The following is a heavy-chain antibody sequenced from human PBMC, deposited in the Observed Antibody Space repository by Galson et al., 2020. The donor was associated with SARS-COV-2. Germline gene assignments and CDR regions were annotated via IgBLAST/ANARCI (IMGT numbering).Heavy chain of an antibody. J-gene: IGHJ4*02. CDR3: AWTTVTLQWDF. CDR1: GFTFSNAW. Sequence: GESLKISCAASGFTFSNAWMSWVRQAPGKGLEWVGRVKSQTDGGTTDYAAPVKGRFIITRDDSKTTLYLQMDSLKTEDTAVYYCAWTTVTLQWDFWGQGTQVTVSS. CDR2: VKSQTDGGTT. D-gene: IGHD4-17*01. V-gene: IGHV3-15*01.